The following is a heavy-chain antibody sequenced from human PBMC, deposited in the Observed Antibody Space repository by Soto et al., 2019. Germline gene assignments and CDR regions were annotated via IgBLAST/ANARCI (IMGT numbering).Heavy chain of an antibody. J-gene: IGHJ6*02. CDR3: AREGPPAIYYYYSMDV. CDR2: IKQDGSEK. Sequence: EVQLVESGGGLVQPGGSLRLSCAASGFTFSSYWMSWVRQAPGKGLEWVANIKQDGSEKYYVDSVKGRFTISRDNAKNSLYLQMNSLRAEDTAVYYCAREGPPAIYYYYSMDVWGQGTTVTVSS. V-gene: IGHV3-7*01. CDR1: GFTFSSYW.